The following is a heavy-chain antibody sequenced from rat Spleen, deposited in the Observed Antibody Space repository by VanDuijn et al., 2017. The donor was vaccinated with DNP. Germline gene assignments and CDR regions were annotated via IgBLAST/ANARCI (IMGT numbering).Heavy chain of an antibody. CDR3: ARHVLPLRVWDY. D-gene: IGHD1-4*01. Sequence: EVQLVESGGGLVQPGRSLKLSCAASGFTFSDYYMAWVRPAPTKGLEWVAYINYDGGRTSYGDSVKGRFTISRDNAKSTLYLQMNSLRSEDMATYYCARHVLPLRVWDYWGQGVMVTVSS. CDR2: INYDGGRT. CDR1: GFTFSDYY. J-gene: IGHJ2*01. V-gene: IGHV5-22*01.